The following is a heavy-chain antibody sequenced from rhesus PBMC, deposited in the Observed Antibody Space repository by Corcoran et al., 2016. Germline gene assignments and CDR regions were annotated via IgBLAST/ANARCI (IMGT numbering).Heavy chain of an antibody. CDR1: GGSISRNY. V-gene: IGHV4-147*01. J-gene: IGHJ4*01. Sequence: QVQLQQWGEGLLKPSETLSLPCAVSGGSISRNYWSWIRQSPGTGLEWIVYTYGGSGSTSYNPSLKSRVTISTDTSKNQFSLKLSSVTAADTVVYYCASGSGSYYLRYFDYWGQGVLVTVSS. D-gene: IGHD3-16*01. CDR3: ASGSGSYYLRYFDY. CDR2: TYGGSGST.